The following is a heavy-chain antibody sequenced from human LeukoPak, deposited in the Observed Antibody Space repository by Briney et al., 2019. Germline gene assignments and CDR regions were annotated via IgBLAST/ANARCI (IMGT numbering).Heavy chain of an antibody. Sequence: PGGSLRLSCAASGFTFSTYWMSWVRQAPGKGQEWVANIKQDGSETYYVDSVKGRFTISRDNAKNSLFLQINSLRAEDTAVYSCPRVTVLDAHDHIWGSWRSFDPWLQAALVTVST. CDR3: PRVTVLDAHDHIWGSWRSFDP. V-gene: IGHV3-7*01. CDR2: IKQDGSET. D-gene: IGHD3-16*01. CDR1: GFTFSTYW. J-gene: IGHJ5*02.